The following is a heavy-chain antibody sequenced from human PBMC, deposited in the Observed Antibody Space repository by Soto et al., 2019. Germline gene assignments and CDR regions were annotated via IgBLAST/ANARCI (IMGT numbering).Heavy chain of an antibody. Sequence: TLSLTCTVSGGSISSSSYYWGWIRQPPGKGLEWIGSIYYSGSTYYNPSLKSRVTISVDTSKNQFSLKLSSVTAADTAVYYCARQGYDVWSGYYTGGGFDDWGKGTLVTVSS. D-gene: IGHD3-3*01. CDR1: GGSISSSSYY. J-gene: IGHJ4*02. V-gene: IGHV4-39*01. CDR3: ARQGYDVWSGYYTGGGFDD. CDR2: IYYSGST.